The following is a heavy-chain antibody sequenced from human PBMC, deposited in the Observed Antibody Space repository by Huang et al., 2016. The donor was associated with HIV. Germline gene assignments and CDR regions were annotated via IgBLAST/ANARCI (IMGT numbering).Heavy chain of an antibody. CDR1: GYTFTNYD. Sequence: QVHLVQSGAEVKKPGASVKVSCKASGYTFTNYDINWVRQVPGRGLEWMGWMNPTTGNAVFAHSFQGRVTMTSKTAITTAFMELTGLTSEDTAVYYCARSAYGDLDSWGLGTLVIVSS. J-gene: IGHJ4*02. CDR2: MNPTTGNA. D-gene: IGHD4-17*01. CDR3: ARSAYGDLDS. V-gene: IGHV1-8*02.